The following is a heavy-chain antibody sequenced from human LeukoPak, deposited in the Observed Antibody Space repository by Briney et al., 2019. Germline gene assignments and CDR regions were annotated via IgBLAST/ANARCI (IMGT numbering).Heavy chain of an antibody. Sequence: GGSLRLSCAASGFTFSSSAMSWVRQVPGKGLEWVSGISASGGSTSYADSVRGRFTISRDNAKNTLYLQMNSLRVEDTAVYYCARGREHSYGPVAVDCWGQGTLVTVSS. V-gene: IGHV3-23*01. CDR3: ARGREHSYGPVAVDC. CDR1: GFTFSSSA. J-gene: IGHJ4*02. CDR2: ISASGGST. D-gene: IGHD5-18*01.